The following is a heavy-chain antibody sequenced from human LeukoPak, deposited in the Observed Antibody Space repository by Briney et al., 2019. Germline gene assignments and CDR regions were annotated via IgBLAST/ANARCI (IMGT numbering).Heavy chain of an antibody. J-gene: IGHJ4*02. D-gene: IGHD5-12*01. CDR3: AKRSPPHGGYGDY. CDR2: ISNSGDTT. V-gene: IGHV3-23*01. CDR1: GLTFSSCA. Sequence: GGSLRLSCAASGLTFSSCAMSWVRQAPGKGLEWVSGISNSGDTTSYADSVKGRFIISRDNSKNTLYLQMNSLRAEDTAMYYCAKRSPPHGGYGDYWGQGTLVTVSS.